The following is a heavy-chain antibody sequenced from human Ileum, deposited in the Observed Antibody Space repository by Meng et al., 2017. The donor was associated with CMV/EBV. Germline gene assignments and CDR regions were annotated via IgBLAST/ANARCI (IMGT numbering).Heavy chain of an antibody. CDR1: GFTFSSYA. CDR2: ISGTGAST. CDR3: AKDTFQDTSGFYRSEHFDY. V-gene: IGHV3-23*01. D-gene: IGHD3-22*01. J-gene: IGHJ4*02. Sequence: GESLKIPCAAPGFTFSSYAMSWVRQAPGQGRQWVSAISGTGASTFYQDSVKGRFTISRDNSKNTIYLQMNSLRAEDTAIYYCAKDTFQDTSGFYRSEHFDYWGRGTLVTVSS.